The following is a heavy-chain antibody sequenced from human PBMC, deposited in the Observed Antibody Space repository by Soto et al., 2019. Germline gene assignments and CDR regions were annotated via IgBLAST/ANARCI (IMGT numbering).Heavy chain of an antibody. CDR2: ISGSGGST. J-gene: IGHJ4*02. V-gene: IGHV3-23*01. CDR1: GFTFSSYA. Sequence: PGGSLRLSCAASGFTFSSYAMIWVRQAPGKGLEWVSAISGSGGSTYYADSVKGRFTISRDNSKNTLYLQMNSLRAEDTAVYYCAKDYSYYDSSGYSTEYYFDYWGQGTLVTVSS. D-gene: IGHD3-22*01. CDR3: AKDYSYYDSSGYSTEYYFDY.